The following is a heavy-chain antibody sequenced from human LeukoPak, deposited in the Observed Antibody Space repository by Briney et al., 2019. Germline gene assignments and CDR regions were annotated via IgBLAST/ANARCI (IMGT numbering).Heavy chain of an antibody. J-gene: IGHJ6*03. CDR2: IIPIFGTA. V-gene: IGHV1-69*06. Sequence: ASVKVSCKASGGAFSSYAISWVRQAPGQGLEWMGGIIPIFGTANYAQKFQGRVTITADKSTSTAYMELSSLRSEDTAVYYCASGGYYDILTGYYYYYYMDVWGKGTTVTV. D-gene: IGHD3-9*01. CDR3: ASGGYYDILTGYYYYYYMDV. CDR1: GGAFSSYA.